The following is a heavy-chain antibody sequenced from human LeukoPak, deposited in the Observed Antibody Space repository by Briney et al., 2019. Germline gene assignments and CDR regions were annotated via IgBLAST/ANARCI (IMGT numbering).Heavy chain of an antibody. J-gene: IGHJ3*02. CDR3: TAQIRQGAFDI. CDR2: IRSKANSYST. Sequence: PGGSLRLSXAASGFTFGGSAMHWVRLASGKGLEWVGRIRSKANSYSTAYAASVKGRFTISRDDSKNTAYLQMNSLKTEDTAVYYCTAQIRQGAFDIWGQGTMVTVSS. CDR1: GFTFGGSA. V-gene: IGHV3-73*01. D-gene: IGHD4-17*01.